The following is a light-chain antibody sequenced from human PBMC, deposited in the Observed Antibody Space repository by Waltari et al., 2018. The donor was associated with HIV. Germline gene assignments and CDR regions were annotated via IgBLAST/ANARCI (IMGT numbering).Light chain of an antibody. CDR2: EVS. Sequence: QSALTQPASVSGSPGQSITISCTGTSSDVGSYNLVSWYQQNPDKAPKLMIYEVSKRHSGVSNRFSGSKSGNTASLTISGLQAEDEAAYYCCSYAGSSTLIFGGGTKLTVL. CDR3: CSYAGSSTLI. V-gene: IGLV2-23*02. J-gene: IGLJ2*01. CDR1: SSDVGSYNL.